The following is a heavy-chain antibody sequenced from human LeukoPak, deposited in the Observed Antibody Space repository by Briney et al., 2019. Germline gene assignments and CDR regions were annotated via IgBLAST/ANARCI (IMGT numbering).Heavy chain of an antibody. V-gene: IGHV3-11*01. J-gene: IGHJ3*02. CDR3: ARAPYDSSGYFDASDI. CDR2: ISSSGSTI. D-gene: IGHD3-22*01. Sequence: GGSLRLSCAASGFTFSDYYMSWIRQAPGKGLEWVSYISSSGSTIYYADSVKGRFTISRDNAKNSLYLQMNSLRAEDTAVYYCARAPYDSSGYFDASDIWGQGTMVTVSS. CDR1: GFTFSDYY.